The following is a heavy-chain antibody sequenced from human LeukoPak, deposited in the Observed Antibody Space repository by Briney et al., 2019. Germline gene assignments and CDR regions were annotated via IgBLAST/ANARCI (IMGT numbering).Heavy chain of an antibody. CDR2: IIPIFGTA. Sequence: GASVKVSCKASGYTFTSYDISWVRQAPGRGLEWMGGIIPIFGTANYAQKFQGRVTITADKSTSSAYMELSSLRSEDTAVYYCARDFYYYDTSGYYPPFEYWGQGTLVTVSS. CDR1: GYTFTSYD. V-gene: IGHV1-69*06. J-gene: IGHJ4*02. D-gene: IGHD3-22*01. CDR3: ARDFYYYDTSGYYPPFEY.